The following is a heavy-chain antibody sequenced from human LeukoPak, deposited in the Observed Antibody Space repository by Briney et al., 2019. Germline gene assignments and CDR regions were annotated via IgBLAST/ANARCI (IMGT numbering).Heavy chain of an antibody. D-gene: IGHD3-10*02. CDR3: AKDISCYY. CDR1: GFTFYDFA. J-gene: IGHJ4*02. Sequence: QPGGSVTLSCAASGFTFYDFAMHGVGHAPGQGRVGVFLLSGGGGSTYYADSVKGRFTISRDNSKNSLYLQMNSLRTEDTALYYCAKDISCYYWGQGTLVTVSS. V-gene: IGHV3-43*02. CDR2: LSGGGGST.